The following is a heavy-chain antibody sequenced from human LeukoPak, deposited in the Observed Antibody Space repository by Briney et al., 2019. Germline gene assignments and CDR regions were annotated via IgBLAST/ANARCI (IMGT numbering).Heavy chain of an antibody. CDR3: AKSPLPDSSGYYTLWD. J-gene: IGHJ4*02. CDR2: ISWNGDTI. Sequence: GGFLRLSCATSGFTFGDYAMHWVRQAPGKGLEWVSGISWNGDTIEYADSVKGRFTISRDNAENALYLRMNSLRAEDTALYSCAKSPLPDSSGYYTLWDWGQGTLVTVSS. D-gene: IGHD3-22*01. V-gene: IGHV3-9*01. CDR1: GFTFGDYA.